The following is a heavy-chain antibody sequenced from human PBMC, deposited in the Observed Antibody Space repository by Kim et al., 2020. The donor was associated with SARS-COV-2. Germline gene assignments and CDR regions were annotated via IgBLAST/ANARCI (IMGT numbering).Heavy chain of an antibody. CDR3: ARVKIRLGRAFDI. V-gene: IGHV3-48*03. J-gene: IGHJ3*02. Sequence: YADSVKGRFTISRDNAKNSLYLQMNSLRAEDTAVYYCARVKIRLGRAFDIWGQGTMVTVSS. D-gene: IGHD3-16*01.